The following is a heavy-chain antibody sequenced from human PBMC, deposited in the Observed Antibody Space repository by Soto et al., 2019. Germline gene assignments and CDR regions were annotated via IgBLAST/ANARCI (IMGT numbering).Heavy chain of an antibody. CDR1: GFTFSSYA. CDR2: ISYDGSNK. V-gene: IGHV3-30-3*01. CDR3: ARASLLSMVRGVNGY. J-gene: IGHJ4*02. Sequence: LRLSCAASGFTFSSYAMHWVRQAPGKGLEWVAVISYDGSNKYYADSVKGRFTISRDNSKNTLYLQMNSLRAEDTAVYYCARASLLSMVRGVNGYWGQGTLVTVSS. D-gene: IGHD3-10*01.